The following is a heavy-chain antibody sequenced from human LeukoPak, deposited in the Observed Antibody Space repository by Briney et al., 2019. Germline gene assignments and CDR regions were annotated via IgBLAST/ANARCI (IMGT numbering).Heavy chain of an antibody. CDR1: GYTFLDYW. D-gene: IGHD3-10*01. J-gene: IGHJ3*02. CDR3: ARRRGVSASSFDI. V-gene: IGHV5-51*01. Sequence: GESLKISCKGSGYTFLDYWIGWVRQMPGKGLEYMGIIYPGDSDSRYSPSFQGHVILSVDTSISTVFLQWSSLKASDTAIFYCARRRGVSASSFDIWGQGTMVTVSS. CDR2: IYPGDSDS.